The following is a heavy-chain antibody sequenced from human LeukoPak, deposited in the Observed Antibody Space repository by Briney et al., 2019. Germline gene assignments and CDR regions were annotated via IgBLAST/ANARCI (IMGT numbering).Heavy chain of an antibody. Sequence: GASVKVSCKASGYTFTSYGISWVRQAPGQGLEWMGWISAYNGNTNYAQKLQGRATMTTDTSTSTAYMELRSLRAEDTAVYYCARCVRFIAAAAPDYWGQGTLVTVSS. D-gene: IGHD6-13*01. CDR3: ARCVRFIAAAAPDY. V-gene: IGHV1-18*01. J-gene: IGHJ4*02. CDR2: ISAYNGNT. CDR1: GYTFTSYG.